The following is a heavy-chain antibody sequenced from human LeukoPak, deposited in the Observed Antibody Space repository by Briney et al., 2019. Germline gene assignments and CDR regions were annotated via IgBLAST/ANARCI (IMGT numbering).Heavy chain of an antibody. CDR3: ANAYYDSSGYHYFDY. J-gene: IGHJ4*02. V-gene: IGHV3-23*01. Sequence: ETLSLTCAVYGGSFSGYYWSWIRQAPGKGLEWVSAISGSGGSTYYADSVKGRFTISRDNSKNTLYLQMNSLRAEDTAVYYCANAYYDSSGYHYFDYWGQGTLVTVSS. CDR2: ISGSGGST. D-gene: IGHD3-22*01. CDR1: GGSFSGYY.